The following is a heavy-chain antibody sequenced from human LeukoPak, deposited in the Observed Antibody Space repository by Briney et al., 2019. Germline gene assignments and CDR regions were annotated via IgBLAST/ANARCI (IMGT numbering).Heavy chain of an antibody. CDR3: ARSQGATIYGFDS. Sequence: SQTLPLTFAISGDSVSSNSAAWHWITQSPSRALEWLGSTYYRSKWYIVYAVSVKSRMTINSDTSKNQFSLQLNSVTPDDTAVYYCARSQGATIYGFDSWGQGTPVTVSS. J-gene: IGHJ4*02. CDR1: GDSVSSNSAA. D-gene: IGHD5-12*01. V-gene: IGHV6-1*01. CDR2: TYYRSKWYI.